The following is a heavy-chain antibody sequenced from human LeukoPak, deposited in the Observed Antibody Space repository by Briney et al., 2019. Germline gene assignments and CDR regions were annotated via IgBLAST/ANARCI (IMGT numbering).Heavy chain of an antibody. J-gene: IGHJ4*02. CDR1: GYTFTGYY. V-gene: IGHV1-2*02. Sequence: ASVKVSCKASGYTFTGYYMHWVRQAPGQGLEWVGWINPNSGGTNYAQKFQGRVTMTRDTSISTAYMELSRLRSDDTAVYYCARDQRTVTTHGLYYWGQGTLVTVSS. CDR2: INPNSGGT. D-gene: IGHD4-11*01. CDR3: ARDQRTVTTHGLYY.